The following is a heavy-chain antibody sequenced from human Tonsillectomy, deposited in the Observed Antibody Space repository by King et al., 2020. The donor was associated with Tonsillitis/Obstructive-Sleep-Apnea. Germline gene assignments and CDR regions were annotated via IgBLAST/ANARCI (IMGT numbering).Heavy chain of an antibody. V-gene: IGHV4-59*01. Sequence: VQLQESGPGLVKPSETLSLTCTVSGGSISSYYWSWIRQPPGKGLEWIGYIYYSGSTNYNPSLKSRVTISVDTSKNQFSLKLSSVTAADTAVYYCAGEYCSNNSCHFDYWGQGTLVTVSS. J-gene: IGHJ4*02. CDR2: IYYSGST. D-gene: IGHD2-2*01. CDR3: AGEYCSNNSCHFDY. CDR1: GGSISSYY.